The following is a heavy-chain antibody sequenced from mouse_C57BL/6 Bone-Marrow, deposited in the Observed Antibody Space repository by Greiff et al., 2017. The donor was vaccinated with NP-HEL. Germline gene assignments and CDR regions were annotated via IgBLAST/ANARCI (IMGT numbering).Heavy chain of an antibody. D-gene: IGHD1-1*01. J-gene: IGHJ2*01. Sequence: LVESGAELVKPGASVKISCKASGYAFSSYWMNWVKQRPGKGLEWIGQIYPGDGDTNYNGKFKGKATLTADKSSSTAYMQLSSLTSEDSAVYFCAREDYSYYGSSFDYWGQGTTLTVSS. CDR2: IYPGDGDT. CDR1: GYAFSSYW. V-gene: IGHV1-80*01. CDR3: AREDYSYYGSSFDY.